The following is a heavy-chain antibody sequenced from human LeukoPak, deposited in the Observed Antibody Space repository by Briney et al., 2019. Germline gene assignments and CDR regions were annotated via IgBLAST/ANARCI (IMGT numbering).Heavy chain of an antibody. CDR3: ARDIEVAEVGATGY. D-gene: IGHD1-26*01. Sequence: GGSLRLSCAASGFTFSSYAMHWVRQAPGKGLEGVAVISYDGSNKYYADSVKGRFTISRYNSKNTLYLQMNSLRAEDTAVYYCARDIEVAEVGATGYWGQGTLVTVSS. J-gene: IGHJ4*02. CDR2: ISYDGSNK. V-gene: IGHV3-30-3*01. CDR1: GFTFSSYA.